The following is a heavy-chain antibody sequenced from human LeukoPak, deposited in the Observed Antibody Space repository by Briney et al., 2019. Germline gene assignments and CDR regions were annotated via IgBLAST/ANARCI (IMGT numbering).Heavy chain of an antibody. CDR1: GFTFDTYE. CDR2: IAGGGDTI. J-gene: IGHJ4*02. V-gene: IGHV3-48*03. CDR3: ARERTTIVSGTTIGAY. D-gene: IGHD2/OR15-2a*01. Sequence: GGSLRLSCAASGFTFDTYEMNWVRQAPGKGLEWISYIAGGGDTIYYADSVKGRFTISRDNAKNSLYLQMNSLRADDTAVYYCARERTTIVSGTTIGAYWGQGTLVTVSS.